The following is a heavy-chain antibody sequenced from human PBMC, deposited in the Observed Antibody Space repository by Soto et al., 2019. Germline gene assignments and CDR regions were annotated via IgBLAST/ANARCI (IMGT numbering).Heavy chain of an antibody. CDR3: ARSGVS. Sequence: PGGSLRLSCAASGFTFSSYAMHWVRQAPGKGLEGVAVISYDGSNKYYADSVKGRFTISKDNSKNTLYLQMNSLRAEDTAVYYCARSGVSWGQGTTVTVSS. CDR2: ISYDGSNK. V-gene: IGHV3-30-3*01. D-gene: IGHD1-26*01. J-gene: IGHJ6*02. CDR1: GFTFSSYA.